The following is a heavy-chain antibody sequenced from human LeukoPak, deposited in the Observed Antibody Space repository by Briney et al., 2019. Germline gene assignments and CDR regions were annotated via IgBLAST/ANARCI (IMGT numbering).Heavy chain of an antibody. CDR2: VYYSGST. CDR1: GGSISSSVYY. V-gene: IGHV4-31*03. D-gene: IGHD2-15*01. J-gene: IGHJ4*02. Sequence: SHTLSLTCTVSGGSISSSVYYWNWIRQHPGQGLEWIGYVYYSGSTYYNPSLKSRVTISVDTSKNQFSLKLSSVTAADTAVYYCARALLTCSGGTCLYYFDYWGQGTLVTVSS. CDR3: ARALLTCSGGTCLYYFDY.